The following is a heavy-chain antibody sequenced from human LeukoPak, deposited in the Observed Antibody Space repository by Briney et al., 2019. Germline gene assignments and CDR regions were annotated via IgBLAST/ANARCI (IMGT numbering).Heavy chain of an antibody. CDR2: ISGSGGST. J-gene: IGHJ4*02. Sequence: SGGSLRLSCAASGFTFSSYAMSWVRQAPGKGLEWVSAISGSGGSTYYADSVKGRFTISRDNSKNTLYLQMNSLRAEDTAVYYCAKVRYSGSYYGYFEYWGQGTLVTVSS. CDR1: GFTFSSYA. V-gene: IGHV3-23*01. CDR3: AKVRYSGSYYGYFEY. D-gene: IGHD1-26*01.